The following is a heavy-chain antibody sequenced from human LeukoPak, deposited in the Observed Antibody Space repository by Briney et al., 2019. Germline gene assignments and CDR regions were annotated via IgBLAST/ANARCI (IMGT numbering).Heavy chain of an antibody. D-gene: IGHD2-21*02. J-gene: IGHJ4*01. Sequence: GGSLRLSCAASGFTFSSYSMNWVRQAPGKGLEWVSYISSSSSTIYYADSVKGRFTISRDTAKNTLYLQMNSLRVEDTAVYYCARFVVVTAGDYWGQGTLVTVSS. CDR1: GFTFSSYS. V-gene: IGHV3-48*04. CDR2: ISSSSSTI. CDR3: ARFVVVTAGDY.